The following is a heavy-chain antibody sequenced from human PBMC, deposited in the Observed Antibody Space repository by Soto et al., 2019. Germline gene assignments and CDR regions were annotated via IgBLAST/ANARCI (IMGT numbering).Heavy chain of an antibody. CDR1: GYTFSGSA. D-gene: IGHD2-2*01. V-gene: IGHV3-73*01. J-gene: IGHJ5*02. CDR2: IRGKANSYET. CDR3: NSRYYRSASCHT. Sequence: EVQLVESGGGLVQPGGSLKLSCVASGYTFSGSAFHWVRQASGKGLEWVGRIRGKANSYETAYAESVKGRFTISRDDSKNTAFLQMNSLKTEYTSIYYCNSRYYRSASCHTWGQGTRVTVSS.